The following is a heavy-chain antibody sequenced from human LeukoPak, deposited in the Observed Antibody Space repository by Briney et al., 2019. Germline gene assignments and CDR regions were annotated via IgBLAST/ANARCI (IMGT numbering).Heavy chain of an antibody. Sequence: PGGSLRLSCAASGFTFSSYWMSWVRQAPGKGLEWVANIKQDGSEKYYVDSVKGRFSISRDNAKNSLYLQMDSLRAEDSAVYYCARFITVVTSGAFDIWGQGTMVTVSS. V-gene: IGHV3-7*05. CDR2: IKQDGSEK. CDR3: ARFITVVTSGAFDI. CDR1: GFTFSSYW. J-gene: IGHJ3*02. D-gene: IGHD4-23*01.